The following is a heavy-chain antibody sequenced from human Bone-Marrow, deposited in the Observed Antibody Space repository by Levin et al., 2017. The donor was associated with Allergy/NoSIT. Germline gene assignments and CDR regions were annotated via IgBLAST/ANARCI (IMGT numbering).Heavy chain of an antibody. J-gene: IGHJ4*02. V-gene: IGHV1-69*13. CDR2: IIPLSGAA. CDR3: ARLRSRGAGSPYYFDY. Sequence: ASVKVSCKTSEDTFNIYGISWVRQAPGRGLEWVGGIIPLSGAATYAQKFRGRVTITADDSSNTVYMELNSLKSEDTADYYCARLRSRGAGSPYYFDYWGQGTLVTVSS. CDR1: EDTFNIYG. D-gene: IGHD3-10*01.